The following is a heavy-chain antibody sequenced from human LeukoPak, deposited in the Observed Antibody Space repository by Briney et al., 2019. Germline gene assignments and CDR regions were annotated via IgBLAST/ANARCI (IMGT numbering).Heavy chain of an antibody. CDR2: IYSGGST. J-gene: IGHJ4*02. D-gene: IGHD3-10*01. Sequence: GSLRLSCAASGFTVSSNYMSWVRQAPGKGLEWVSVIYSGGSTYYADSVKGRFTVSRDNAKNSLYLEMNNLRAEDTAVYYCASEGSGSFYNPFDYWGQGTLVTVSS. CDR3: ASEGSGSFYNPFDY. V-gene: IGHV3-53*01. CDR1: GFTVSSNY.